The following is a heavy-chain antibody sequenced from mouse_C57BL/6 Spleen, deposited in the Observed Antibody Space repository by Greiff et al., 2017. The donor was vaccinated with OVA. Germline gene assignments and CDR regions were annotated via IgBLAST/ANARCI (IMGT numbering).Heavy chain of an antibody. CDR1: GYTFTDYY. CDR2: INPNNGGT. J-gene: IGHJ2*01. D-gene: IGHD2-4*01. CDR3: ARGGGLDDY. Sequence: EVQLQQSGPELVKPGASVKISCKASGYTFTDYYMNWVKQSHGKSLEWIGDINPNNGGTSYNQKFKGKATLTVDKSSSTAYMELRSLTSEDSAVYYCARGGGLDDYWGQGTTLTVSS. V-gene: IGHV1-26*01.